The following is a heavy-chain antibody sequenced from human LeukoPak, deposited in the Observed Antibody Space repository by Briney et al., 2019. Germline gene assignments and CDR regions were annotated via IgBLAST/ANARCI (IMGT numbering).Heavy chain of an antibody. CDR2: INPNSGGT. CDR3: ARRGWYDRKDAFDI. D-gene: IGHD3-22*01. J-gene: IGHJ3*02. Sequence: ASVKVSCKASGYTFTGYYMHWVRQAPGQGLEWMGWINPNSGGTNYAQKFQGRVTMTRDTSISTVYMDLSSLRSEDTAVYYCARRGWYDRKDAFDIWGQGTMVTVSS. CDR1: GYTFTGYY. V-gene: IGHV1-2*02.